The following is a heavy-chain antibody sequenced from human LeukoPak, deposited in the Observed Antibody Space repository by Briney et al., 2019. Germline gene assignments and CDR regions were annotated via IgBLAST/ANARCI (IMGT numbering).Heavy chain of an antibody. CDR1: GFTFSSYA. CDR2: ISYDGSNK. J-gene: IGHJ4*02. Sequence: GGSLRLSCAASGFTFSSYAMHWVRQAPGKGLEWVAVISYDGSNKYYADSVKGRFTISRDNSKKTLYLQMNSLRAEDTAVYYCARGYFDWLLSYFDYWGRGTLVTVSS. D-gene: IGHD3-9*01. CDR3: ARGYFDWLLSYFDY. V-gene: IGHV3-30-3*01.